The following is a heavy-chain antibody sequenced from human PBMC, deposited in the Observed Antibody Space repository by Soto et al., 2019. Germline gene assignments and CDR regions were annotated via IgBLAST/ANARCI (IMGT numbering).Heavy chain of an antibody. CDR1: GYTFTGYY. Sequence: ASVKVSCKASGYTFTGYYMHWVRQAPGQGLEWMGWTNPNSGGTNYAQKFQGRVTMTRDTSISTAYMELSRLRSDDTAVYYCARGDDYSKPTRGMDVWGQGTTVTAP. J-gene: IGHJ6*02. CDR3: ARGDDYSKPTRGMDV. CDR2: TNPNSGGT. D-gene: IGHD4-4*01. V-gene: IGHV1-2*02.